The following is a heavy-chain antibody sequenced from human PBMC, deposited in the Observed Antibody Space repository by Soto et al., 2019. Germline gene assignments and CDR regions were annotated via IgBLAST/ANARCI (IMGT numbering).Heavy chain of an antibody. V-gene: IGHV3-30-3*01. CDR1: GFTFSSYA. CDR3: ARAPTADMVVAATLAY. D-gene: IGHD2-15*01. J-gene: IGHJ4*02. CDR2: ISYDGSNK. Sequence: GGSLRLSFAASGFTFSSYAMHWVRQAPGKGLEWVAVISYDGSNKYYADSVEGRFTISRDNSKNTLYLQMNSLRAEDTAVYYCARAPTADMVVAATLAYWGQGTLVTVSS.